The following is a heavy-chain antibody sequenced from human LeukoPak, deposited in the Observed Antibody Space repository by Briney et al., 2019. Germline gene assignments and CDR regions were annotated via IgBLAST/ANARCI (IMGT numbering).Heavy chain of an antibody. Sequence: SQTLSLTCAISGDSVSSNSAAWNWIRQSPSRGLEWLGRTYYRSKWYNDYAVSVKSRITINPDTSKNQFSLQLSSVTAADTAVYYCARGLRQLVRSWHYWGQGTLVTVSS. CDR1: GDSVSSNSAA. J-gene: IGHJ4*02. CDR2: TYYRSKWYN. V-gene: IGHV6-1*01. CDR3: ARGLRQLVRSWHY. D-gene: IGHD6-6*01.